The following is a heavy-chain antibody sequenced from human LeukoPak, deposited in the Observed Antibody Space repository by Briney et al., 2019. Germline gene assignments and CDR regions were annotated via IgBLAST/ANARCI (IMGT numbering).Heavy chain of an antibody. CDR1: GGSFSGYY. D-gene: IGHD3-3*01. CDR2: INHSGST. CDR3: ARHASRSYYDFWSGYYSDAFDI. J-gene: IGHJ3*02. V-gene: IGHV4-34*01. Sequence: PSETLSLTCAVYGGSFSGYYWSWIRQPPGKGLEWIGEINHSGSTNYNPSLKSRVTISVDTSKNQFSLKLSSVTAADTAVYYCARHASRSYYDFWSGYYSDAFDIWGQGTMVTVSS.